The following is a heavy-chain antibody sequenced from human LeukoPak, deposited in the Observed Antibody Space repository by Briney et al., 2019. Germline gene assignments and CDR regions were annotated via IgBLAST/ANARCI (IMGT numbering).Heavy chain of an antibody. Sequence: SETLSLTCTVSGGSISSYYWSWIRQPAGKGLEWIGRIYTSGSTNYNPSLTSRVTISVDTSKNQFSLRLSSVTAADTAVYYCARFGTGWYYFDYWGQGTLVTVSS. CDR2: IYTSGST. D-gene: IGHD6-19*01. CDR1: GGSISSYY. J-gene: IGHJ4*02. V-gene: IGHV4-4*07. CDR3: ARFGTGWYYFDY.